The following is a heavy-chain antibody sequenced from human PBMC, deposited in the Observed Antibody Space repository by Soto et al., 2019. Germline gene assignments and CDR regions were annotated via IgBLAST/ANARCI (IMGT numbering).Heavy chain of an antibody. CDR2: ISAHNGNT. CDR3: ARGRYGDY. V-gene: IGHV1-18*01. Sequence: QVHLVQSGAEVKKPGASVKVSCKGSGYAFTTYGITWVRQAPGQGLEWMGWISAHNGNTNYAQKLQGRVTVTRDTSTSRANMELRSLRSEDPAVYYCARGRYGDYWGQRALVTVSS. D-gene: IGHD1-1*01. CDR1: GYAFTTYG. J-gene: IGHJ4*02.